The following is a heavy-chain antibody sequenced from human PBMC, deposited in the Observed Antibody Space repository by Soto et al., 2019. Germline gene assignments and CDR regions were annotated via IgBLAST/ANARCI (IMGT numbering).Heavy chain of an antibody. Sequence: SETLSLTNTVFWGSISSSSYYRGWIRQPPGKGLEGIGSIYYSGSTYYNPSLKSRVTISVDTSKNQFSLKLSPVTGADTAVYYCASRRVGSGRAADYSAVLAVWGKGTTVTVSP. J-gene: IGHJ6*04. D-gene: IGHD3-10*01. CDR3: ASRRVGSGRAADYSAVLAV. CDR2: IYYSGST. V-gene: IGHV4-39*01. CDR1: WGSISSSSYY.